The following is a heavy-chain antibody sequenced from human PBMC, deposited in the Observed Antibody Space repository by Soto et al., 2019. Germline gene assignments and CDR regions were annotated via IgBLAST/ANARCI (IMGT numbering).Heavy chain of an antibody. V-gene: IGHV4-31*03. J-gene: IGHJ4*02. CDR1: GGSISSGGYY. CDR3: ASWFGDY. D-gene: IGHD3-16*01. Sequence: QVQLQESGPGLVKPSQTLSLTCTVSGGSISSGGYYWSGIRQHPGKGLEWIGYIYYGGSTYYNPSLKRRVTISVATSKTQSSLNLSAVTAADTAVYYCASWFGDYWSQGTLVTVSS. CDR2: IYYGGST.